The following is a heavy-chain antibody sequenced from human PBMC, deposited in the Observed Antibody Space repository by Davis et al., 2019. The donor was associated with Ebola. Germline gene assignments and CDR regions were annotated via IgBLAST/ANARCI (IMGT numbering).Heavy chain of an antibody. J-gene: IGHJ4*02. CDR1: GFTSSDYY. CDR2: PYYTGST. V-gene: IGHV4-38-2*01. CDR3: ASTGGFGDYFDY. D-gene: IGHD3-16*01. Sequence: GSLRLSCAASGFTSSDYYIRRIRQPPGKGLEWIGSPYYTGSTYNNPSLKSRVTISVDMSKNQFSLQLSSVTAADTAMYHCASTGGFGDYFDYWGQGTLVTVSS.